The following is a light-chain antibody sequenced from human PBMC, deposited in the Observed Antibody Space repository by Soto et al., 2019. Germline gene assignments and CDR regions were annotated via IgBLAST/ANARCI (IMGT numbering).Light chain of an antibody. CDR2: AAS. CDR3: QQTYQTPWT. J-gene: IGKJ1*01. V-gene: IGKV1-39*01. CDR1: QSINSY. Sequence: DIQMTQSPSSLSASVVDRVTITCLASQSINSYLNWYQQKPGKAPKLLIYAASALLSGVPSRFSGSGSGTDFTLTISSLQPEDFATYYCQQTYQTPWTFGQGTKVDIK.